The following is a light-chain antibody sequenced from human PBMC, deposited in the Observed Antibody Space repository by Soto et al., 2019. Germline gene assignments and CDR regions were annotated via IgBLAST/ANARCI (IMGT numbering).Light chain of an antibody. CDR2: RNN. V-gene: IGLV1-47*01. CDR1: ISNIGNNY. J-gene: IGLJ1*01. Sequence: QSVLTQPPSVSGTPGQRVTISCSGGISNIGNNYVHWFQQLPGTAPKVLSNRNNQRPSGVPDRFSGSKSGTSASLAISGLRSEDAAEYYCAAWDDTVRSYVFGTGTKLTVL. CDR3: AAWDDTVRSYV.